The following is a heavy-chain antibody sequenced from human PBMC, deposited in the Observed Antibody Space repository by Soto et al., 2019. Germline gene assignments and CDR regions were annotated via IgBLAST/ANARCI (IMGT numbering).Heavy chain of an antibody. D-gene: IGHD3-22*01. CDR3: SRRGDYYDSSGDANDI. CDR2: ISHVGIT. V-gene: IGHV4-34*01. Sequence: QVQVQQWGAGLLKPSETLSLTCAVYGGSFSGYYWSWIRKPPGKGLEWVGEISHVGITNYNPSLKSRVTMSVDTSKNQFSLKLTSVNAAEKAVYYCSRRGDYYDSSGDANDIWGQGTMVTVSS. J-gene: IGHJ3*02. CDR1: GGSFSGYY.